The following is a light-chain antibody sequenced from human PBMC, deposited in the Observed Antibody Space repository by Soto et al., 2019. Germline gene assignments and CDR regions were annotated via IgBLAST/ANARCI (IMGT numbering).Light chain of an antibody. J-gene: IGKJ5*01. V-gene: IGKV1-12*01. CDR3: QQSYSTPIT. CDR2: SAS. Sequence: DIQMTQLPSSMSASVGDRVTITCRASQGISRWLAWYHQKPGKAPNLLIYSASTLHSGVPSRFSGSGSGTDFTLTISSLQPEDFGTYYCQQSYSTPITFGQGTRLEIK. CDR1: QGISRW.